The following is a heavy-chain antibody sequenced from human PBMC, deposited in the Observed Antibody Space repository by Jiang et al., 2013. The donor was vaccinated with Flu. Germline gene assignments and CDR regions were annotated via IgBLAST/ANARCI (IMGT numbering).Heavy chain of an antibody. Sequence: SGAEVKKPGASVESFLQGFWIHLPNHPIYWLRQAPGQSLEWVGWIHAGNGKTRYSQKFQDRVTITTDTSASAAYMDLSSLRTEDTAVYFCARGLPADGQYLFDNWGQGTLVAVSS. V-gene: IGHV1-3*01. CDR3: ARGLPADGQYLFDN. CDR2: IHAGNGKT. D-gene: IGHD6-13*01. J-gene: IGHJ4*02. CDR1: IHLPNHP.